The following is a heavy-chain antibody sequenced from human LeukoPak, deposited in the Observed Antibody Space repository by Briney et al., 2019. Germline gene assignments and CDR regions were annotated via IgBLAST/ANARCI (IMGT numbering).Heavy chain of an antibody. CDR2: IKQDGSEK. V-gene: IGHV3-7*01. Sequence: GGSLRLSCAASGFTFSSYSMNWARQAPGKGLEWVANIKQDGSEKYYVDSVKGRFTISRDNAKNSLYLRMNSLRAEDTAVYYCARDEYSYGYSDYWGQGTLVTVSS. CDR3: ARDEYSYGYSDY. CDR1: GFTFSSYS. D-gene: IGHD5-18*01. J-gene: IGHJ4*02.